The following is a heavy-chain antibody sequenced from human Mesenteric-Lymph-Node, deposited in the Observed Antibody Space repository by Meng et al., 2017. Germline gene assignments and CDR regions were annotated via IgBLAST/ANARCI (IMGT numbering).Heavy chain of an antibody. Sequence: GESLKISCAASGFTVSSNYMSWVRQAPGKGLEWVSVIYSGGSTYYADSVKGRCTISRDNSKNTLYLQMNSLRAEDRAVYYCARTTVTTSILYFDYWGQGTLVTVSS. CDR2: IYSGGST. CDR3: ARTTVTTSILYFDY. J-gene: IGHJ4*02. D-gene: IGHD4-17*01. CDR1: GFTVSSNY. V-gene: IGHV3-66*02.